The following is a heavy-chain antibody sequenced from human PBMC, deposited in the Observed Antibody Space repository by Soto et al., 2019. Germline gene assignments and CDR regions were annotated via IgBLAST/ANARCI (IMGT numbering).Heavy chain of an antibody. CDR3: TRDRGHDYSVLFDY. V-gene: IGHV3-49*03. CDR2: IRSKAYGGTT. D-gene: IGHD4-4*01. J-gene: IGHJ4*02. Sequence: PGGSMRLSCTASGFTFCDYAMSWFRQATGKGLEWVGFIRSKAYGGTTEYAASVKGRFTISRDDSKSIAYLQMNSLKTEDTAVYYCTRDRGHDYSVLFDYWVQGTLDTVSS. CDR1: GFTFCDYA.